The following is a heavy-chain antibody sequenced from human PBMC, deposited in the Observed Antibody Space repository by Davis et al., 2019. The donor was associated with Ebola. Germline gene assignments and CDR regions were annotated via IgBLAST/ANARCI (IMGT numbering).Heavy chain of an antibody. CDR2: VYADGST. Sequence: GESLKISCAASGFTVSSNYMNWVRQAPGKGLEWVSVVYADGSTFYADSVKDRFIISTDNSKNSLYLQMNSLRAEDTAMYYCARDGYLLPLRFWGQGTLVIVSS. J-gene: IGHJ4*02. V-gene: IGHV3-66*01. CDR1: GFTVSSNY. D-gene: IGHD3-16*01. CDR3: ARDGYLLPLRF.